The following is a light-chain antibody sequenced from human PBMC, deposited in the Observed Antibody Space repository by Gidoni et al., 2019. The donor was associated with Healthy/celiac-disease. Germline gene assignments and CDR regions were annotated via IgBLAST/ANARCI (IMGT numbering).Light chain of an antibody. V-gene: IGKV3-11*01. CDR3: QQRSNWPGIT. J-gene: IGKJ5*01. Sequence: EIVLTQSPATLSLSPGERATLSCRASQSVSSYLAWYQQKPGQATRLLIYDASNRATGIPARFSGSGSGTDFTLTISSLEPEDVAVYYCQQRSNWPGITFGQGTRLEIK. CDR1: QSVSSY. CDR2: DAS.